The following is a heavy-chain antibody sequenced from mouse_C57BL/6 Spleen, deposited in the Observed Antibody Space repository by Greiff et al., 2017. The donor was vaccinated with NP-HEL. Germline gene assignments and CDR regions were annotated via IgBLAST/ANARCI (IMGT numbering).Heavy chain of an antibody. D-gene: IGHD1-1*01. CDR3: ARGYYGSSYDYYFDY. CDR1: GYSITSGYY. V-gene: IGHV3-6*01. J-gene: IGHJ2*01. Sequence: EVQLQQSGPGLVKPSQSLSLTCSVTGYSITSGYYWNWIRQLPGNKLEWMGYISYDGSNNYNPSFKNRISITRDTSKNQFFLKLNSVTTEDTATYYCARGYYGSSYDYYFDYWGQGTTLTVSS. CDR2: ISYDGSN.